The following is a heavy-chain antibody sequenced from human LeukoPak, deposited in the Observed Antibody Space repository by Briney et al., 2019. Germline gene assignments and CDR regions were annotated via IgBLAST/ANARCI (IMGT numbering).Heavy chain of an antibody. D-gene: IGHD2-21*01. Sequence: SETLSLTCTVSGXSVSTDDDYWSWVRQPPGKGLEWIGYIHDSGSTNYNPSLKSRVTISVDTSKNQFSLRLSSVSAADAAVYYCARDLVNWGQGTLVTVSS. CDR3: ARDLVN. V-gene: IGHV4-61*08. J-gene: IGHJ4*02. CDR2: IHDSGST. CDR1: GXSVSTDDDY.